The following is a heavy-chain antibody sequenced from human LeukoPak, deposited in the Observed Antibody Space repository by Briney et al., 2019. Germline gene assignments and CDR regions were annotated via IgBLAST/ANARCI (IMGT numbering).Heavy chain of an antibody. Sequence: ASVKVSCKASGGTFSSYAISWVRQAPGQGLEWMGGIIPIFGTANYAQKFQGRVTITADKSTSTAYMELSSLRSKDTAVYYCARWGGWELPYYYYYMDVWGKGTTVTVSS. D-gene: IGHD1-26*01. CDR1: GGTFSSYA. V-gene: IGHV1-69*06. J-gene: IGHJ6*03. CDR2: IIPIFGTA. CDR3: ARWGGWELPYYYYYMDV.